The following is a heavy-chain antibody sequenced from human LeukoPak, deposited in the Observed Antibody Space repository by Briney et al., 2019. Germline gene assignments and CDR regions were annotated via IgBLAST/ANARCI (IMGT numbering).Heavy chain of an antibody. CDR1: GYTFTSYG. D-gene: IGHD2-2*01. V-gene: IGHV1-18*01. CDR3: ASFRYCSSTSCEFDY. CDR2: ISAYNGNT. J-gene: IGHJ4*02. Sequence: PRASVKVSCKASGYTFTSYGISWVRQAPGQGLEWMGWISAYNGNTNYAQKLQGRVTMTTDTSTSTAYMELRSLRSDDTAVYYCASFRYCSSTSCEFDYWGRGTLVTVSS.